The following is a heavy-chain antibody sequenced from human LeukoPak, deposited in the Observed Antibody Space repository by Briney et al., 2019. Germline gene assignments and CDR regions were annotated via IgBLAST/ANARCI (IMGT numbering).Heavy chain of an antibody. CDR1: GYSISSGYY. J-gene: IGHJ6*03. D-gene: IGHD3-16*01. V-gene: IGHV4-38-2*02. Sequence: WETLSLTCTVSGYSISSGYYWGWLRPPPGKGLEWIGINYHSRSTYYIPSLKSRVTISVDTSKNQFSLKLNTVTAAATAVCYCARVVSRRGSFYFAGYYYYYMDVWGKGTTVTVSS. CDR3: ARVVSRRGSFYFAGYYYYYMDV. CDR2: NYHSRST.